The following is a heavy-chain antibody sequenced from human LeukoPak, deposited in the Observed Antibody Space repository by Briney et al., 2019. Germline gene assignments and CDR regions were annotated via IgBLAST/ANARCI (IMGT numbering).Heavy chain of an antibody. CDR2: IFYSGRT. D-gene: IGHD3-10*01. CDR3: ASSSSGSYYNGFDI. CDR1: GGSIRNYY. J-gene: IGHJ3*02. V-gene: IGHV4-59*01. Sequence: XTCSVSGGSIRNYYWTWVRQPPGKGMEWAGYIFYSGRTNYNPSLKSRVTIPLDTSKNHFSLKLNSVTAADTAVYYCASSSSGSYYNGFDIWGQGTMVTVAS.